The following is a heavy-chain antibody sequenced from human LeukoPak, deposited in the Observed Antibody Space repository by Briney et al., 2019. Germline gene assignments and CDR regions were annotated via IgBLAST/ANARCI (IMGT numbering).Heavy chain of an antibody. D-gene: IGHD6-19*01. Sequence: SGGSLRLSCAASGFTFSSYSMNWVRQAPGKGLEWVSSISSSSSYIYYADSVKGRFTISRDNAKNSLYLQMNSLRAEDTALYYCAKDRLIAVAGSGAFDIWGQGTMVTVSS. CDR2: ISSSSSYI. CDR1: GFTFSSYS. CDR3: AKDRLIAVAGSGAFDI. J-gene: IGHJ3*02. V-gene: IGHV3-21*04.